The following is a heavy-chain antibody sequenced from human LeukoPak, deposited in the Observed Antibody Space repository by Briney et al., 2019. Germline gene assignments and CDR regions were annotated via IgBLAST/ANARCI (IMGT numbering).Heavy chain of an antibody. D-gene: IGHD3-16*02. J-gene: IGHJ4*02. Sequence: MASETLSLTCAVYGGSFSGYYWSWIRQPPGKGLEWIGEINHSGSTNYNPSLKSRVTISVDTSKNQFSLKLSSVTAADTAVYYCARLGGGLSYLGLYYFDYWGQGTLVTVSS. CDR1: GGSFSGYY. V-gene: IGHV4-34*01. CDR2: INHSGST. CDR3: ARLGGGLSYLGLYYFDY.